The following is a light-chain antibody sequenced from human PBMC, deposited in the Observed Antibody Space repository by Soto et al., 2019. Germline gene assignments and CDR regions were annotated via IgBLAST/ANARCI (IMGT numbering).Light chain of an antibody. J-gene: IGLJ2*01. Sequence: QSVLSQPASVSLSPGQSITISCTGTSSDVGSYNLVSWYQQHPGKAPKLMIYEGSKRPSGVSNRFSGSKSGNTASLTISGLQAEDEADYYCCSYAGSSTFVVFGGGTQLTVL. CDR2: EGS. V-gene: IGLV2-23*03. CDR1: SSDVGSYNL. CDR3: CSYAGSSTFVV.